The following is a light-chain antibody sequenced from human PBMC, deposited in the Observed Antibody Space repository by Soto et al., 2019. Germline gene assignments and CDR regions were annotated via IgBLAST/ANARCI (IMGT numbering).Light chain of an antibody. J-gene: IGKJ1*01. CDR1: QTISSW. CDR3: QQYNSYSTWT. V-gene: IGKV1-5*03. Sequence: DIQMTQSPSTLSGSVVDRVTITCRASQTISSWLAWYQQKPGEAPKLLIYKASSLESGVPSRFSGSGSGTEFTLTINSLQPDDFATYYCQQYNSYSTWTFGQGTKVDIK. CDR2: KAS.